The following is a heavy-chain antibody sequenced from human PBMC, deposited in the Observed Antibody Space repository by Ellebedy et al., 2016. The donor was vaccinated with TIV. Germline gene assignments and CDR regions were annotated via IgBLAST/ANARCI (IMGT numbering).Heavy chain of an antibody. CDR2: INPSGGST. CDR1: RYTFTNYH. J-gene: IGHJ4*02. Sequence: ASVKVSXKSSRYTFTNYHMHWVRQAPGQGLEWMGIINPSGGSTSYAQKFQGRVTMTRDTSTSTVYMELSSLRSEDTAVYYCARGKYSSSMGAYWGQGTLVTVSS. D-gene: IGHD6-6*01. V-gene: IGHV1-46*01. CDR3: ARGKYSSSMGAY.